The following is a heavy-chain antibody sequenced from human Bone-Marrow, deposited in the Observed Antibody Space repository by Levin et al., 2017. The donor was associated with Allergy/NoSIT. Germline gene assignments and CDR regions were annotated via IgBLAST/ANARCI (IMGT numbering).Heavy chain of an antibody. CDR1: GGSINSSNS. V-gene: IGHV4-4*02. D-gene: IGHD2-15*01. J-gene: IGHJ4*02. CDR2: VFHSGIA. CDR3: ARTLGYCSGDSCYFYFDY. Sequence: SETLSLTCAVSGGSINSSNSWNWVRQPPGKGLEWIGEVFHSGIANYNPSLKSRVTISVDTSKNQFSLKVTSVTAADTAVYYCARTLGYCSGDSCYFYFDYWGRGTLVTVSS.